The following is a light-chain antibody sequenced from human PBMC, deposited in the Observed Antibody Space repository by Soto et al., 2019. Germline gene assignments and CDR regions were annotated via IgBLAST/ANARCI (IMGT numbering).Light chain of an antibody. J-gene: IGLJ3*02. CDR3: TSYTPSSTWV. V-gene: IGLV2-14*01. CDR2: EVT. Sequence: QSALTQPASVSGSPGQSITISCSGTSSDVGFYNYVSWFQQYPGKAPKLMIFEVTNRPSGVSDRFSGSKSDNTASLTISGLQADDAADYFCTSYTPSSTWVFGGGTKLTVL. CDR1: SSDVGFYNY.